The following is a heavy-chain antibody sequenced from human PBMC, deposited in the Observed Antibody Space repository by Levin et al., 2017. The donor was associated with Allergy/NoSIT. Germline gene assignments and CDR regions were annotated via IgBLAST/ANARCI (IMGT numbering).Heavy chain of an antibody. CDR3: ARGKRTMFGLIFFAL. J-gene: IGHJ4*02. V-gene: IGHV4-59*01. Sequence: SQTLSLTCTVSGGSISSDYWTWIRQPPGKGLEWIGYIYYTGSTKYNPSLESRLTISLDTSKSQFSLRLRSVTAADTAVYYCARGKRTMFGLIFFALWGQGTLVTVSS. CDR1: GGSISSDY. D-gene: IGHD3/OR15-3a*01. CDR2: IYYTGST.